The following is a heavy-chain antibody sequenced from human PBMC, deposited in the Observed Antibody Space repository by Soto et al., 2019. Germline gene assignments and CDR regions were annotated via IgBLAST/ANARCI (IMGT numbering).Heavy chain of an antibody. D-gene: IGHD5-12*01. CDR1: GYSFTNYW. V-gene: IGHV5-51*01. CDR2: IYPGASDT. J-gene: IGHJ3*01. Sequence: PGESLKISCKTSGYSFTNYWIGWVRQLPGKGLEWMAIIYPGASDTIYDLSFQGQVTISADKSSRTAYLQWGNLKASETAISYGVARGYKSTNAFDVGSQGTLVTVSS. CDR3: VARGYKSTNAFDV.